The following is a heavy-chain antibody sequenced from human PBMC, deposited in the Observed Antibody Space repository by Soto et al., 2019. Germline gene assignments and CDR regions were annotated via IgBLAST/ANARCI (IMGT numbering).Heavy chain of an antibody. V-gene: IGHV3-30*03. D-gene: IGHD6-6*01. CDR2: ISYDGSNK. J-gene: IGHJ5*02. CDR3: ARDQEYSTSGLYWFDL. CDR1: GFTFSSYG. Sequence: GGSLRLSCAASGFTFSSYGMHWVRQAPGKGLEWVAVISYDGSNKYYAPRLQGRVTMTTDTSTTTVYMELKNLKSDDTAVYYCARDQEYSTSGLYWFDLWGQGTLVTVSS.